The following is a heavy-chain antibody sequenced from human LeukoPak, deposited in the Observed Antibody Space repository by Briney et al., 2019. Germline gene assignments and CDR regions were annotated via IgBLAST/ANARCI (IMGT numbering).Heavy chain of an antibody. V-gene: IGHV1-69*05. CDR3: AVLQQLADY. Sequence: ASVMVSCKASGGTFSSYTISWVRQAPGQGLEWMGGIIPIFGTANYAQKFQGRVTMTRDMSTSTVYMELSSLRSEDTAVYYCAVLQQLADYWGQGTLVTVSS. CDR2: IIPIFGTA. CDR1: GGTFSSYT. D-gene: IGHD6-13*01. J-gene: IGHJ4*02.